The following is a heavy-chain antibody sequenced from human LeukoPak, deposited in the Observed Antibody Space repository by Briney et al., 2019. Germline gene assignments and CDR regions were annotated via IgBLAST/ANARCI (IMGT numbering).Heavy chain of an antibody. J-gene: IGHJ4*02. CDR2: ISYVGSNK. CDR3: ARALVVITTVTEYYFDY. CDR1: GFTFSSYA. Sequence: GGSLRLSCAASGFTFSSYAMHWVRQAPGKGLEWVAVISYVGSNKYYADSVKGRFTISRDNSKNTLYLQMNSLRAEDTAVYYCARALVVITTVTEYYFDYWGQGTLVTVSS. V-gene: IGHV3-30*04. D-gene: IGHD3-22*01.